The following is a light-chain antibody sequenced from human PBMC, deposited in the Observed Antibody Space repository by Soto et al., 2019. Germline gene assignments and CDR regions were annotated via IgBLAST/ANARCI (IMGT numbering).Light chain of an antibody. CDR1: QGIRND. J-gene: IGKJ4*01. CDR3: RQHNTYPPT. Sequence: DIQMTQSPSSLSASVGDRVTITCRASQGIRNDLGWYQQKQGKAPKRLIYDASSLSSGVPARFSGSGSGTEFIPTISSMQPEDDSTYFCRQHNTYPPTFGGGTRV. V-gene: IGKV1-17*01. CDR2: DAS.